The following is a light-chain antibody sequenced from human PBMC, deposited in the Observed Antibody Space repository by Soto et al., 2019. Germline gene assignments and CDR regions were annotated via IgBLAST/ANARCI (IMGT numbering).Light chain of an antibody. CDR1: NIGSKN. Sequence: SYELTQPLSVSVALRQTARISCGGNNIGSKNVHWYQQKPGQAPVLVIYRDSNRPSGIPERFSGSNSGNTATLTISRAQAGDEADYYCQLWDSNTAVFGGGTKVTVL. CDR3: QLWDSNTAV. J-gene: IGLJ2*01. V-gene: IGLV3-9*01. CDR2: RDS.